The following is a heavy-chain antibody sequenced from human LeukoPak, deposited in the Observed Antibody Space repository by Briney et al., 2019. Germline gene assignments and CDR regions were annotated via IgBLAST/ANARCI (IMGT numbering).Heavy chain of an antibody. Sequence: HGESLKIYCKGSGYSFTSYWIGWVRQMPGKGLEWMGIIYPGDSDTRYSPSFQGQITISADKSINTAYLQWSSLKASDTAIYYCARLVEYSSSSYAFDIWGQGTMVTVSS. V-gene: IGHV5-51*01. CDR1: GYSFTSYW. CDR3: ARLVEYSSSSYAFDI. CDR2: IYPGDSDT. D-gene: IGHD6-6*01. J-gene: IGHJ3*02.